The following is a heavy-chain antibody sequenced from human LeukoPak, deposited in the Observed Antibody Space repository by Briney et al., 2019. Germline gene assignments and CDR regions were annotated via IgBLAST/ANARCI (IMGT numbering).Heavy chain of an antibody. Sequence: GGSLRLSCAASGFTFSSYWMHWVRQAPGKGLVWVSRINSDGSSTSYADSVKGRFTISRDNAKNTLYLQMNSLRGEDTAVYYCARAGQYSTNNWFDPWGQGTLVTVSS. CDR1: GFTFSSYW. J-gene: IGHJ5*02. CDR2: INSDGSST. V-gene: IGHV3-74*01. CDR3: ARAGQYSTNNWFDP. D-gene: IGHD2-2*01.